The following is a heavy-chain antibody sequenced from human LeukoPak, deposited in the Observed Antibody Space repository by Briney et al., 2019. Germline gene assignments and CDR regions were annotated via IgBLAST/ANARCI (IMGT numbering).Heavy chain of an antibody. CDR3: ARHWGSDWYFDL. CDR1: GGSISNYY. V-gene: IGHV4-59*01. Sequence: SETLSLTCAVSGGSISNYYCSWIRQPPGKGLEWLGYIHYSGYTNYNPSLESRVTISVDTSKNQFSLNLSSVTAADTAVYYCARHWGSDWYFDLWGRGTLVTVSS. CDR2: IHYSGYT. D-gene: IGHD7-27*01. J-gene: IGHJ2*01.